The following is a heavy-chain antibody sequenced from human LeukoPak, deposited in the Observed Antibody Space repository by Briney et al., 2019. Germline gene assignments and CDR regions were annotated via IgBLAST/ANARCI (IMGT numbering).Heavy chain of an antibody. CDR1: GYTFNGYY. D-gene: IGHD6-19*01. CDR3: ARDTSSGWHHFDY. CDR2: ISRTGGST. J-gene: IGHJ4*02. V-gene: IGHV1-46*02. Sequence: SVKVSCKASGYTFNGYYIHWVRQAPGLGREWMGIISRTGGSTTSAQSFQGRVTMTRDTYTSTVYMELSSLRSEDTAVYYCARDTSSGWHHFDYWGQGTLVTVSS.